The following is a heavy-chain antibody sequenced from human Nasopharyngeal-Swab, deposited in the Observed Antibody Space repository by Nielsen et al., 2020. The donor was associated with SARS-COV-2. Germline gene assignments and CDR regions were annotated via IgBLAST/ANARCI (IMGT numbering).Heavy chain of an antibody. CDR2: INHSGST. V-gene: IGHV4-34*01. CDR3: AREYWSGGSCYIHYFDY. Sequence: WIRKPPGKGLEWIGEINHSGSTNYNPSLKRRVTISVGTSKNQFPLKLSSVTAADTAVYYCAREYWSGGSCYIHYFDYWGQGTLVTVSS. D-gene: IGHD2-15*01. J-gene: IGHJ4*02.